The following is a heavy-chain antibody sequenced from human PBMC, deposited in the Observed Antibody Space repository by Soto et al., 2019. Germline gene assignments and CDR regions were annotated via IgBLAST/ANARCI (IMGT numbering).Heavy chain of an antibody. CDR2: ISGSGGNT. CDR3: AKEVDSNTWYYFDY. CDR1: GFTVSSDG. V-gene: IGHV3-23*01. D-gene: IGHD6-13*01. J-gene: IGHJ4*02. Sequence: GGSLTLSSTASGFTVSSDGKSWVWQAPGKGLEWVSAISGSGGNTDYADSVRGRFTISRDHSKNTLYLQMNSLRAEDTAVDDCAKEVDSNTWYYFDYWGQGILVTVSS.